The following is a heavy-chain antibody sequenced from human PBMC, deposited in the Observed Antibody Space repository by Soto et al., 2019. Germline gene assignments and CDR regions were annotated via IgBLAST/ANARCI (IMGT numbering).Heavy chain of an antibody. J-gene: IGHJ4*02. CDR1: NLYVREYF. V-gene: IGHV4-34*02. CDR2: ITRSGST. CDR3: ATGDDLDF. Sequence: QVQPQLWGPGLLKPSETLSLNCGVFNLYVREYFWTWIRQPPGKGLEWLGEITRSGSTNYNPSLKSRLTISLATAQNQCSPRLTSVTAAGTAVYYCATGDDLDFWGPGALVTVSS. D-gene: IGHD3-3*01.